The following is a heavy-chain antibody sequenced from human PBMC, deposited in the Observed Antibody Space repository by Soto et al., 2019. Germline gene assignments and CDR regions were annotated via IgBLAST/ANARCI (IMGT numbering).Heavy chain of an antibody. V-gene: IGHV1-69*02. J-gene: IGHJ4*02. Sequence: QVQLVQSGAEVKKPGSSVKVSCKASGGTFSSYTISWVRQAPGQGLEWMGRIIPILGIANYAQKFQGRVRITADKSTSTAYMELSSLRSEDTAVYYCASGYYDYIWGSYRFDYWGQGTLVTVSS. D-gene: IGHD3-16*02. CDR1: GGTFSSYT. CDR3: ASGYYDYIWGSYRFDY. CDR2: IIPILGIA.